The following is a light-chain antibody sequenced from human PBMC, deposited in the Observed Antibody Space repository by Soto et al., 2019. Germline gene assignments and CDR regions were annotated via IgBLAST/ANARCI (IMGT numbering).Light chain of an antibody. J-gene: IGKJ2*01. V-gene: IGKV3-20*01. CDR1: QSVSSSY. CDR2: GAS. CDR3: QQYGSSPPHT. Sequence: EIVLTQSPGTLSLSPGERATLSCRASQSVSSSYLAWYQQKPGQAPRLLIYGASSRATGIPDRLSGSGSVTDITLTISRLEPEDFAVYYCQQYGSSPPHTFGQGTKLEIK.